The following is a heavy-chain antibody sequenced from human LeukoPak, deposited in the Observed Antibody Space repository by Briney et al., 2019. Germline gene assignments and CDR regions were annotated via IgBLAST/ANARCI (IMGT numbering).Heavy chain of an antibody. CDR1: GFTFSGYW. CDR3: ARDTGWYFDL. J-gene: IGHJ2*01. V-gene: IGHV3-74*01. Sequence: GGSLRLSCAASGFTFSGYWMHCVRQVPGKGLVWVSRITGDGSSTTYADSVKGRFTISRDNAKNTVFLQMISLRAEDTAVYYCARDTGWYFDLWGRGTLVTVSS. D-gene: IGHD4-17*01. CDR2: ITGDGSST.